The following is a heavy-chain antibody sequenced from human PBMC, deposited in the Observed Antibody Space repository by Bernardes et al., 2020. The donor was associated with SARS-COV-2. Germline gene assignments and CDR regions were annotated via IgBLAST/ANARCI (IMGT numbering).Heavy chain of an antibody. J-gene: IGHJ2*01. Sequence: SEPLSLTCAVYGGSFSGYYWSWIRQPPGKGLEWIGEINHSGSTNYNPSLKSRVTISVDTSKNQFSLKLSSVTAADTAVYYCARVATTVTRSYWYFDLWGRGTLVTVSS. CDR1: GGSFSGYY. V-gene: IGHV4-34*01. D-gene: IGHD4-17*01. CDR2: INHSGST. CDR3: ARVATTVTRSYWYFDL.